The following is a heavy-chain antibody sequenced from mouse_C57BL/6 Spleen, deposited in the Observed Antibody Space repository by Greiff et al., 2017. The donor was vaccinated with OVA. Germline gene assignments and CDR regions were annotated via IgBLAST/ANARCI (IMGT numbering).Heavy chain of an antibody. D-gene: IGHD1-1*01. J-gene: IGHJ2*01. CDR1: GYTFTSYW. CDR3: ARWGRLLSLSFDY. Sequence: QVQLQQPGAELVMPGASVKLSCKASGYTFTSYWMHWVKQRPGQGLEWIGEIDPSDIYTNYNQKFKGKSTLTVDKSSSTAYMQLSSLTSEDSAVYYCARWGRLLSLSFDYWGQGTTLTVSS. V-gene: IGHV1-69*01. CDR2: IDPSDIYT.